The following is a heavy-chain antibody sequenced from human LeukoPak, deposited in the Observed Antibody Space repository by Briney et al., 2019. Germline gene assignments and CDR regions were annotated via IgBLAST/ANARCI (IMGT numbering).Heavy chain of an antibody. CDR2: LYYSGNT. CDR3: ARHRLYDTTGYYYDFDY. V-gene: IGHV4-39*01. D-gene: IGHD3-22*01. CDR1: GRSISSSSYY. Sequence: SETLSLTCTVSGRSISSSSYYWGWLRPPPGKGLEWMGSLYYSGNTYHNPSLKSRLAISLDTSKYQFSLTLSSVTASDTAVYYCARHRLYDTTGYYYDFDYWGQGTLVTVSS. J-gene: IGHJ4*02.